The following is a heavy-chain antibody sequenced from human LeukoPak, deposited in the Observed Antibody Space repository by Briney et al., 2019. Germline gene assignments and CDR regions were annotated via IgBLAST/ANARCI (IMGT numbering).Heavy chain of an antibody. Sequence: GGSLRLSCAASGFTFSDYSMSWIRQAPGKGLEWVSYLDSSGSIIYYADPVKGRFTIFRDNAKNSLYLQMNSLGAEDTAVYYCARRISLEYWGQGTLVTVSS. CDR2: LDSSGSII. CDR3: ARRISLEY. D-gene: IGHD2-15*01. V-gene: IGHV3-11*01. CDR1: GFTFSDYS. J-gene: IGHJ4*02.